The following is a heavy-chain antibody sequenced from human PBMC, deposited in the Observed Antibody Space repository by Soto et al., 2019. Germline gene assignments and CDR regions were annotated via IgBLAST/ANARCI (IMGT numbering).Heavy chain of an antibody. D-gene: IGHD3-10*01. V-gene: IGHV3-21*01. CDR2: ISSSSSYI. CDR3: ARDNRPYGSGSYYNDYYYYGMDV. Sequence: GGSLRLSCAASGFTFSSYSMNWVRQAPGKGLEWVSSISSSSSYIYYADSVKGRFTISRDNAKNSLYLQMNSLRAEDTAVYYCARDNRPYGSGSYYNDYYYYGMDVWGQGTTVTVSS. J-gene: IGHJ6*02. CDR1: GFTFSSYS.